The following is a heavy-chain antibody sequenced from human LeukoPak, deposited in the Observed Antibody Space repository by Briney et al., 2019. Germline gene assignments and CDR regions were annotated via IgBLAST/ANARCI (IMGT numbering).Heavy chain of an antibody. CDR1: GFIFSSYS. V-gene: IGHV3-21*01. Sequence: GGSLRLSCVASGFIFSSYSMNWVRQAPGKGLEWVSSISSSSSYIYYADSVKGRFTISRDNAKNSLYLQMNSLRAEDTAVCYCARARGSYPDYWGQGTLVTVSS. J-gene: IGHJ4*02. CDR3: ARARGSYPDY. D-gene: IGHD1-26*01. CDR2: ISSSSSYI.